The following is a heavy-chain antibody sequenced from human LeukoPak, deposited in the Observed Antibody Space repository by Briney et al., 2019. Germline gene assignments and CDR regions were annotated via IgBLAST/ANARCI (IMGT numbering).Heavy chain of an antibody. D-gene: IGHD5-12*01. CDR2: ISAYNGNT. Sequence: ASVKVSCKASGYTFTSYGISWVRQAPGQGLEWMGWISAYNGNTNYAQKLQGRVTMTTDTSTSTAYMELRSLRSDDTAVYYCARDTRGYSGYDHLSWFDPWGQGTLVTVSS. V-gene: IGHV1-18*01. J-gene: IGHJ5*02. CDR3: ARDTRGYSGYDHLSWFDP. CDR1: GYTFTSYG.